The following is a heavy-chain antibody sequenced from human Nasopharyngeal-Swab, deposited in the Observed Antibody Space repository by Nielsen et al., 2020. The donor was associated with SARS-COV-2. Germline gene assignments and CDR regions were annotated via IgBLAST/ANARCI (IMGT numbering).Heavy chain of an antibody. Sequence: GESLKISCAASGFTFSSYSLNWVRQAPGKGLEWVSFISSSSSTIKYADSAKGRFTISRDNAKNSLYLQMNSLRAEDTAVYYCARDARLTIFGVDPPCYYGMDVWGQGTTVTVSS. CDR1: GFTFSSYS. V-gene: IGHV3-48*04. CDR2: ISSSSSTI. J-gene: IGHJ6*02. CDR3: ARDARLTIFGVDPPCYYGMDV. D-gene: IGHD3-3*01.